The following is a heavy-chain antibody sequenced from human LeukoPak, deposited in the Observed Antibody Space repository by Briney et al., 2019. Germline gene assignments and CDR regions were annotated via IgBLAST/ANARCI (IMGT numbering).Heavy chain of an antibody. CDR3: ARAGRITIFGVAGEKSAFDI. J-gene: IGHJ3*02. V-gene: IGHV4-39*01. CDR1: GGSISSSSYY. CDR2: IYYSGST. D-gene: IGHD3-3*01. Sequence: TSETLSLTCTVSGGSISSSSYYWGWIRQPPGKGLEWIGSIYYSGSTYYNPSLKSRVTISVDTSKNQFSLKLSSVTAADTAVYYCARAGRITIFGVAGEKSAFDIWGQGTMVTVSS.